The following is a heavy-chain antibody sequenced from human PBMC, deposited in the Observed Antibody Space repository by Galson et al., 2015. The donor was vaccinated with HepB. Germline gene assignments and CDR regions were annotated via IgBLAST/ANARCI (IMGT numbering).Heavy chain of an antibody. CDR3: ARDIFGNGAFDI. J-gene: IGHJ3*02. CDR1: EFDLRSHY. D-gene: IGHD3-3*02. CDR2: IYSGGST. V-gene: IGHV3-53*04. Sequence: SLRLSCAASEFDLRSHYINWVRLAPGKGLEWVSVIYSGGSTYFADSVKGRFTISRHNSENTLYLQMNSLKIEDTAVYYCARDIFGNGAFDIWGQGTILTVSS.